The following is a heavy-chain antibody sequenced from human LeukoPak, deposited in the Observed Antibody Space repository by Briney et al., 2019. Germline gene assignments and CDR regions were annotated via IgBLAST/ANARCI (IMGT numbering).Heavy chain of an antibody. CDR2: IKSKTDGGTT. Sequence: GGSLRLSCAASGFTFSNAWMSWVRQAPGKGLEWVGRIKSKTDGGTTDYAAPVKGRFTISRDDSKNTLYLQMNGLKTEDTAVYYCTTEYSSSFGWFDPWGQGTLVTVSS. D-gene: IGHD6-13*01. CDR1: GFTFSNAW. J-gene: IGHJ5*02. V-gene: IGHV3-15*05. CDR3: TTEYSSSFGWFDP.